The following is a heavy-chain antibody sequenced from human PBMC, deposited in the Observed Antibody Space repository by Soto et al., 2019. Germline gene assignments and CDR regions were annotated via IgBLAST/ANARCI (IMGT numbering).Heavy chain of an antibody. CDR1: GFNFGEFV. Sequence: EVQLVESGGGSVQPGGSLRLSCAASGFNFGEFVVHWVRQTPGQGLEWVSGISWNGDDRDYADSVKGRFTISRDNARNSLYLQMNTLRGEDTALYYCAREISAALDYWGQGTLVIVSS. V-gene: IGHV3-9*01. D-gene: IGHD3-16*02. CDR3: AREISAALDY. J-gene: IGHJ4*02. CDR2: ISWNGDDR.